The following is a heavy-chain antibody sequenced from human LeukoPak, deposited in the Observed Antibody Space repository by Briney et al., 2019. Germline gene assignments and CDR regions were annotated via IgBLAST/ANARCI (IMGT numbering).Heavy chain of an antibody. CDR3: APSMAGFNWFDP. CDR1: ASTFSRNW. Sequence: GGSLRLSCAASASTFSRNWMHWVRQAPGKGLVWVSRISKDGSSTSYADSVKGRFTISRDNAKNTLYLQMSSLTAEDTAVYYCAPSMAGFNWFDPWGQGTLVTVSS. D-gene: IGHD6-19*01. CDR2: ISKDGSST. V-gene: IGHV3-74*01. J-gene: IGHJ5*02.